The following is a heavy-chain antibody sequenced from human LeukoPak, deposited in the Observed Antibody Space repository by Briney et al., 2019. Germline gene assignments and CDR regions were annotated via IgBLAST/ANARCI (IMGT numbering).Heavy chain of an antibody. Sequence: SHTLSPTRTVSGASISSYYGSSIRQPPGNGREWMGYIYYSGSTNTNPSLKGRVTISVDTSKNQFSLKLSSVTAADTAVYYCARHWRSHYYDIPVWGQGTTVTVSS. CDR1: GASISSYY. J-gene: IGHJ6*02. V-gene: IGHV4-59*08. CDR3: ARHWRSHYYDIPV. CDR2: IYYSGST. D-gene: IGHD3-22*01.